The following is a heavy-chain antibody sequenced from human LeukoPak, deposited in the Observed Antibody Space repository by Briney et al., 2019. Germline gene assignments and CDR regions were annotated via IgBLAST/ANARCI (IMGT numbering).Heavy chain of an antibody. D-gene: IGHD3-10*01. J-gene: IGHJ4*02. Sequence: SETLSLTCAVYGGSFSGCSWSWIRQFPGKGLEWIGEIIHSGSSNYNPSLKSRVTISVDTSKNQFSLKLTSVTAADTAVYSCARSDKYYYGSGSYYIFDYWGQGTLVTVSS. V-gene: IGHV4-34*12. CDR3: ARSDKYYYGSGSYYIFDY. CDR1: GGSFSGCS. CDR2: IIHSGSS.